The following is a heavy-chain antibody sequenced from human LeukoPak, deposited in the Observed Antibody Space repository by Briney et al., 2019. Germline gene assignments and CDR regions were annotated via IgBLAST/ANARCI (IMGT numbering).Heavy chain of an antibody. Sequence: PGGSLRLSCAASGFTFSSYDMHWVRQATGKGLEWVSAIGTAGDTYYPGSVKGRFTISRENAKNSLYLQMNSLRAGDTAVYYCARGREDYGDYCDAFDIWGQGTMVTVSS. J-gene: IGHJ3*02. V-gene: IGHV3-13*01. CDR1: GFTFSSYD. CDR3: ARGREDYGDYCDAFDI. D-gene: IGHD4-17*01. CDR2: IGTAGDT.